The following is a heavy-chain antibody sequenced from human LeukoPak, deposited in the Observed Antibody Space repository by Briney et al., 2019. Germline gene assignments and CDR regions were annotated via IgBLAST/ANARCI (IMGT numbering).Heavy chain of an antibody. D-gene: IGHD2-15*01. CDR3: ARGGNYFDY. CDR1: GGSINSYY. J-gene: IGHJ4*02. V-gene: IGHV4-59*01. Sequence: SETLSLTCTVSGGSINSYYWSWIRQPPGKGLEWIGYIYYSGSTNYNPSLKSRVTISVDTSKNQFSLKMSSVTAADTAVYYCARGGNYFDYWGQGTLATVSS. CDR2: IYYSGST.